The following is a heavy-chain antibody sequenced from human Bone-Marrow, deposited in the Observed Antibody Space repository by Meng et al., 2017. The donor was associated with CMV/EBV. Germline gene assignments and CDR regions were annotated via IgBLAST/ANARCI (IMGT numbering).Heavy chain of an antibody. CDR1: GYTFTGYY. J-gene: IGHJ4*02. CDR3: ARGLIDSYGPSYYFDY. V-gene: IGHV1-2*02. CDR2: INPNSGGT. D-gene: IGHD5-18*01. Sequence: ASVKVSCKASGYTFTGYYMHWARQAPGQGLEWMGWINPNSGGTNYAQKFQGRVTMTRDTSISTAYMELSRLRSDDTAVYYCARGLIDSYGPSYYFDYWGQGTLVTVSS.